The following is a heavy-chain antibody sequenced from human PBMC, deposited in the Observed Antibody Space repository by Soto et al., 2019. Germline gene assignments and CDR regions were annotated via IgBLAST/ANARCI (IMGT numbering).Heavy chain of an antibody. J-gene: IGHJ6*03. V-gene: IGHV1-2*04. CDR2: INPNSGGT. Sequence: ASVKVSCKASGYTFTGYYIHWVRQAPGQGLEWMGWINPNSGGTNYAQKFQGWVTMTRDTSISTAYMELSRLRSDDTAVYYCAGSPRRTVDFWSGYPTGYYYYYMDVWGKGTTVTVSS. D-gene: IGHD3-3*01. CDR3: AGSPRRTVDFWSGYPTGYYYYYMDV. CDR1: GYTFTGYY.